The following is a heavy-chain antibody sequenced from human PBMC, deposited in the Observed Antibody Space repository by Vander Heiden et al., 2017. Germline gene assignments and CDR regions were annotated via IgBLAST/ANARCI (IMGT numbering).Heavy chain of an antibody. Sequence: EVQLLEYGGGLVQPGGSLRLSCAAPGSTFSSYAMGWVRQAPGKGLEWVSAISGSGGSTYYADSVKGRFTISRDNSKNTLYLQMNSMRAEDTAVYYCAKLYQRPSRYYFDYWGQGTLVTVSS. J-gene: IGHJ4*02. CDR1: GSTFSSYA. CDR3: AKLYQRPSRYYFDY. D-gene: IGHD6-25*01. CDR2: ISGSGGST. V-gene: IGHV3-23*01.